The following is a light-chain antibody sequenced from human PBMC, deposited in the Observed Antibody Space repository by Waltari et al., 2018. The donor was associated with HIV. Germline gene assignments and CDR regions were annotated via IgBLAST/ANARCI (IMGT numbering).Light chain of an antibody. V-gene: IGKV1-33*01. CDR1: QDISNY. CDR2: DAS. J-gene: IGKJ3*01. CDR3: QQYDNPPFT. Sequence: DIQMTQSPSSLSASVGDRVTITCQVSQDISNYLNWYQQKPGKAPKLLIYDASNLETGVPSRFSGSGSGTDFTFTISSLQPEDIATYYCQQYDNPPFTFGPGTKVDIK.